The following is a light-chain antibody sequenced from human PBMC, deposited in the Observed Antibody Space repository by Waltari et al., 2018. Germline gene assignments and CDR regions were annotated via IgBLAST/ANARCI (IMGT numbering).Light chain of an antibody. CDR1: ALPTNY. Sequence: SYQLPPPPSVSVSPGQTATITCSGDALPTNYVYWYQQRLGQAPVLVIYMDNKRPSEIPERCSGSSSGTVATVTVTGAQVEDEADYYCYSTDHTEGAFGGGTKLTVL. J-gene: IGLJ3*02. V-gene: IGLV3-10*01. CDR3: YSTDHTEGA. CDR2: MDN.